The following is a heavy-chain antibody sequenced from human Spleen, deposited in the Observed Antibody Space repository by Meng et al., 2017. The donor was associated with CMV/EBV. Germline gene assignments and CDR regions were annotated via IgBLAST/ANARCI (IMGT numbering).Heavy chain of an antibody. D-gene: IGHD6-6*01. CDR2: FDPEDGET. Sequence: YTLTELSMHCVRQAPGKGLEWMGCFDPEDGETIYAQKFQGRVTMTEDTSTDTAYMELSSLRSEDTAVYYCATLALAARGFHYYGMDVWGQGTTVTVSS. CDR1: YTLTELS. J-gene: IGHJ6*02. V-gene: IGHV1-24*01. CDR3: ATLALAARGFHYYGMDV.